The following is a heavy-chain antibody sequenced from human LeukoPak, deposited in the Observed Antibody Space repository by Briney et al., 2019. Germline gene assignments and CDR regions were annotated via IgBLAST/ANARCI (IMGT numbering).Heavy chain of an antibody. J-gene: IGHJ4*02. CDR2: IYYSGST. CDR3: ARLTRRGYGDYVSLFDY. V-gene: IGHV4-59*01. CDR1: GGSISSYY. D-gene: IGHD4-17*01. Sequence: SETLSLTCTVSGGSISSYYWSWIRQPPGKGLEWIRYIYYSGSTNYNPSLKSRVTISVDTSKNQFSLKLSSVTAADTAVYYCARLTRRGYGDYVSLFDYWGQGTLVTVSS.